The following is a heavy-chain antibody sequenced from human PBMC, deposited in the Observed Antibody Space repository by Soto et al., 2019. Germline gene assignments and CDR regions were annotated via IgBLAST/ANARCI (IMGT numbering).Heavy chain of an antibody. V-gene: IGHV3-30*18. D-gene: IGHD2-2*01. J-gene: IGHJ6*03. Sequence: GGSLRLSCAASGFTFSSYGMHWVRQAPGKGLEWVAVISYDGSNKYYADSVKGRLTISRDNSKNTLYLQMNSLRAEDTAVYYCAKDERDCSSTSCYERYYYYMDVWGKGTTVTVSS. CDR2: ISYDGSNK. CDR1: GFTFSSYG. CDR3: AKDERDCSSTSCYERYYYYMDV.